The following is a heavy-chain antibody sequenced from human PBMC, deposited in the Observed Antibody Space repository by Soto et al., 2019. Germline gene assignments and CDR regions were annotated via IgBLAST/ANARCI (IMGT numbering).Heavy chain of an antibody. Sequence: GGSLRLSCAASGFTFSSYSMNWVRQAPGKGLEWVSYISSSSSTIYYADSVKGRFTISRDNAKNSLYLQMNSLRDEDTAVYYCAREKYSGYDVGWFDPWGQGTLVTVSS. D-gene: IGHD5-12*01. J-gene: IGHJ5*02. CDR1: GFTFSSYS. CDR3: AREKYSGYDVGWFDP. V-gene: IGHV3-48*02. CDR2: ISSSSSTI.